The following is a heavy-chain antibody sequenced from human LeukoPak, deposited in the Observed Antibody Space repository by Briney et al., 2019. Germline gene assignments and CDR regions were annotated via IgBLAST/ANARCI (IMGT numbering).Heavy chain of an antibody. J-gene: IGHJ4*02. CDR1: GFTFSTYT. Sequence: GGSLRLSCAASGFTFSTYTMYWVRHPPGKGLEWVSIIGSSGGGIHYADSVKGRFTISRDSSKNALYLQMNSLRVEDTAVYYCAIDPNWGTHSWGQGVLVTVSS. V-gene: IGHV3-23*01. CDR3: AIDPNWGTHS. D-gene: IGHD7-27*01. CDR2: IGSSGGGI.